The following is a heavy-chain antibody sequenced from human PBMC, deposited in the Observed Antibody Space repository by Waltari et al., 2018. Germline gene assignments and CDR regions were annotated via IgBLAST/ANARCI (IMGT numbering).Heavy chain of an antibody. D-gene: IGHD6-19*01. CDR2: IYTSGST. V-gene: IGHV4-61*02. Sequence: GSYYWSWIRQPAGKGLEWIGRIYTSGSTNYNPSLKSRVTISVDTSKNQFSLKLSSVTAADTAVYYCARGKWLVLAFDIWGQGTMVTVSS. CDR1: GSYY. J-gene: IGHJ3*02. CDR3: ARGKWLVLAFDI.